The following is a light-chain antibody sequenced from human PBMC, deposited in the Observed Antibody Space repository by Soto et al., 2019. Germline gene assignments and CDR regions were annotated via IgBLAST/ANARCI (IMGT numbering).Light chain of an antibody. CDR2: GAS. Sequence: DIVMTQSPATLSVSPGERAPLSCRARQSVSSNLAWSQQKPGPAPRLLIYGASPRATGIPARFSGRGSGTEVTLTISSLQSEDLAVDYCQQDNNWPQTFGQGTKVEIK. CDR1: QSVSSN. V-gene: IGKV3-15*01. J-gene: IGKJ1*01. CDR3: QQDNNWPQT.